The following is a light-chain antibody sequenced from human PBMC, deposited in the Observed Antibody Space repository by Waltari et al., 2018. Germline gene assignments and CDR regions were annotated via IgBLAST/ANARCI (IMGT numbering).Light chain of an antibody. J-gene: IGKJ2*01. Sequence: IQLTQSPSSLSASVGDRVTITCRASQGISSYLGWYQQKPGKAPKLLISAASTLQSGVPSRFSGSGFGTDFTLTISSLQPEDIATDYCQQVKSYPPTFGQGTKLEIK. CDR1: QGISSY. CDR2: AAS. CDR3: QQVKSYPPT. V-gene: IGKV1-9*01.